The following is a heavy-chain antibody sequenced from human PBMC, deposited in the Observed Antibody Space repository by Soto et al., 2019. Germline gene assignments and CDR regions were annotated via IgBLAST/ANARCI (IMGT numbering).Heavy chain of an antibody. J-gene: IGHJ3*02. CDR2: IYSGGST. CDR1: GFTVSSNY. V-gene: IGHV3-53*01. CDR3: GRDGHCSDDAFDI. D-gene: IGHD2-21*01. Sequence: PGGSLRLSCAASGFTVSSNYMSWVRQAPGKGLEGGSVIYSGGSTYYADSAKGRFTISRDNSKNTLYLHMNSLRAEDTAVYYCGRDGHCSDDAFDIWGQGTMVTVSS.